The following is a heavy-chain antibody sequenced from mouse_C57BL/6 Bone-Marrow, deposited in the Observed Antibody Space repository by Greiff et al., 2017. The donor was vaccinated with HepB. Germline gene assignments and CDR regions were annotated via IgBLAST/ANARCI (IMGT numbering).Heavy chain of an antibody. J-gene: IGHJ2*01. Sequence: QVQLQQPGTELVKPGASVKLSCKASGYTFTSYWMHWVKQRPGQGLEWIGNLNPRNGGTNYNEKFKSKATLTVDKSSSTAYMQLSSLTSEDSAVDDYARRGVRDAFDYWGQGTTLTVAS. CDR1: GYTFTSYW. CDR2: LNPRNGGT. V-gene: IGHV1-53*01. CDR3: ARRGVRDAFDY.